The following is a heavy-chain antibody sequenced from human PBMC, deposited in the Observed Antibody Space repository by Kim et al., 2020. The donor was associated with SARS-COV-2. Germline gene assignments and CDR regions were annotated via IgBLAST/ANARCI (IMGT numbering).Heavy chain of an antibody. V-gene: IGHV1-46*01. Sequence: ASVKVSCKASGYTFTDYYIHWVRQAPGLGLDWMGVINPSDDSTAYAQNFQGRVTMTRDTSTSTVYMDLSSLRSEDTAVYYCARHVSSSWLFDYWGQGILV. CDR1: GYTFTDYY. CDR2: INPSDDST. D-gene: IGHD6-13*01. J-gene: IGHJ4*02. CDR3: ARHVSSSWLFDY.